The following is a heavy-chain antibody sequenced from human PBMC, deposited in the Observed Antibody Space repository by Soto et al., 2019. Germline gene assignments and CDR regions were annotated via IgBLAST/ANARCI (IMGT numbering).Heavy chain of an antibody. CDR1: GFTFSSYA. CDR2: ISSNGGST. V-gene: IGHV3-64D*08. CDR3: VKGPLGILTGATWFDP. D-gene: IGHD3-9*01. J-gene: IGHJ5*02. Sequence: GGSLRLSCSASGFTFSSYAMHWVRQAPGKGLEYVSAISSNGGSTYYADSVKGRFTISSDNSKNTLYLQMSSLRAEDTAVYYCVKGPLGILTGATWFDPWGQGTLVTVSS.